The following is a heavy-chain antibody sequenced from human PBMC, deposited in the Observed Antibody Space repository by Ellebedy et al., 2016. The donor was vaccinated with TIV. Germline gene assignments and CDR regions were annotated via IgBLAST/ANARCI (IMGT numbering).Heavy chain of an antibody. Sequence: SCAISGDSVSSKSAAWTWLRQSPWRGLECLGRTYYRSKWYNEYAVSVESRITINSDTSKNQFSLQLSSVTPEDTAIYYCAREIRAYDSWGQGTLVTVSS. CDR2: TYYRSKWYN. J-gene: IGHJ4*02. CDR3: AREIRAYDS. CDR1: GDSVSSKSAA. V-gene: IGHV6-1*01.